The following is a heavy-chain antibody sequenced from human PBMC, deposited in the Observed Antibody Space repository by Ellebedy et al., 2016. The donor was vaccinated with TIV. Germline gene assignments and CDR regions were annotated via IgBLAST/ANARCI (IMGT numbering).Heavy chain of an antibody. CDR1: GGSISSSNW. D-gene: IGHD6-6*01. Sequence: MPSETLSLTCTVSGGSISSSNWWSWVRQPPGKGLEWIGEIYHSGSTNYNPSLKSRVTISVDTSKNQFSLKLSSVTAADTAVYYCARQRIAARPDRPEAGNWFDPWGQGTLVTVSS. CDR3: ARQRIAARPDRPEAGNWFDP. V-gene: IGHV4-4*02. J-gene: IGHJ5*02. CDR2: IYHSGST.